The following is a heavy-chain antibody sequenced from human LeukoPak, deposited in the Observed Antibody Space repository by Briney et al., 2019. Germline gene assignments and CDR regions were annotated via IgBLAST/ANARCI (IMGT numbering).Heavy chain of an antibody. CDR1: GYTLTELS. J-gene: IGHJ4*02. CDR3: AMVDHYFDSSGVFDH. CDR2: FDPEDAAT. Sequence: GASVKVSCKVSGYTLTELSIHWVRQAPGKGLEWMGGFDPEDAATIYAQKFRGRVTMTEDTSTDTAYMELSSLRSEDTAVYYCAMVDHYFDSSGVFDHWGQGTLVTVSS. D-gene: IGHD3-22*01. V-gene: IGHV1-24*01.